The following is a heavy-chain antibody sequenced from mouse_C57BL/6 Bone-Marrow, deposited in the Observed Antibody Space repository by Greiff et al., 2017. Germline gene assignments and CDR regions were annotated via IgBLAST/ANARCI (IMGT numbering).Heavy chain of an antibody. CDR3: ARNDGSSYGYFDV. CDR1: GFSLTSYG. Sequence: VKLMESGPGLVQPSQSLSITCTVSGFSLTSYGVNWVRQSPGKGLEWLGGIWSGGSTDYHAAFISRLSISKDNSKSQVFFKMNSLQAYDTAIYYCARNDGSSYGYFDVWGTGTTVTVAS. CDR2: IWSGGST. D-gene: IGHD1-1*01. V-gene: IGHV2-2*01. J-gene: IGHJ1*03.